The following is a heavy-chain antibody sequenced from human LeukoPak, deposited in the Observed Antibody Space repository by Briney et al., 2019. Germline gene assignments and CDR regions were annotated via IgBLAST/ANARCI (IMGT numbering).Heavy chain of an antibody. CDR1: GFTFGNYG. CDR3: ARDGGYGGNPNDAFDM. Sequence: GGSLRLSCAASGFTFGNYGMHWVRQAPGKGLEWLAVTSYDGSNKYYADSVKGRFTISRDNSKNTLYLQMNSLRAEDTAVYYCARDGGYGGNPNDAFDMWGQGTMVTVSS. J-gene: IGHJ3*02. V-gene: IGHV3-30*03. CDR2: TSYDGSNK. D-gene: IGHD4-23*01.